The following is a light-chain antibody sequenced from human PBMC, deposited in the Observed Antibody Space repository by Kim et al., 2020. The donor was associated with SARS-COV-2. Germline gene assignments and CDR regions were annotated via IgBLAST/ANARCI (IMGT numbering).Light chain of an antibody. CDR1: SSDIGTYNY. Sequence: GQSINISCSGSSSDIGTYNYVYWYRQNPGQAPKVLISDVSERPSGVSNRFSGSKSGNTASLTISGLQTEDEGDYYCSSYTSDTTLIFGGGTKLTVL. CDR2: DVS. V-gene: IGLV2-14*04. CDR3: SSYTSDTTLI. J-gene: IGLJ2*01.